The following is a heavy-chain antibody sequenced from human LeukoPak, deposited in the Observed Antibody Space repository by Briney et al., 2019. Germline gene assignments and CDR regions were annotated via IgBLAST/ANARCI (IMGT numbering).Heavy chain of an antibody. J-gene: IGHJ5*02. D-gene: IGHD5/OR15-5a*01. Sequence: PGGSLRLSCAASGFTFSSYWMSWVRQAPGKGLEWVAVXSNDETNKYYTDSVRGRFTISRDNSKNVVYLQMNSLRVEDTAVYYCAKEGQRGSYGVYDDYHWGQGTLVTVSS. CDR1: GFTFSSYW. V-gene: IGHV3-30*18. CDR3: AKEGQRGSYGVYDDYH. CDR2: XSNDETNK.